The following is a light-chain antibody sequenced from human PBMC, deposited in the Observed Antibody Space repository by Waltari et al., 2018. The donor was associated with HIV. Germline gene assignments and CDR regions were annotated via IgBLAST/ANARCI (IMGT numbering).Light chain of an antibody. Sequence: QSVMTQPPSVSAAPGQKVTISCSGISNIGVNYVSWYQQVPGIAPKLLIYDNDKPPSGIPYRFSCSRCGTSATLDLSGLQPGDEADDYCGTWDYNLDSGVFGGGTKLTVL. CDR1: ISNIGVNY. CDR2: DND. CDR3: GTWDYNLDSGV. J-gene: IGLJ3*02. V-gene: IGLV1-51*01.